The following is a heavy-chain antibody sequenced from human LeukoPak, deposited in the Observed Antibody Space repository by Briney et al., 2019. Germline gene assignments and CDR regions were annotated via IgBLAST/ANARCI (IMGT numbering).Heavy chain of an antibody. J-gene: IGHJ5*02. CDR2: IYTSGST. CDR3: ARDSSGDGYSSGYH. V-gene: IGHV4-61*02. Sequence: SETLSLTCTVSGGSISSGSYYWSWIRQPAGKGLEWIGRIYTSGSTNYSPSLKSRVTISVDTSKNQFSLTLSSVTAADTAVYYCARDSSGDGYSSGYHWGQGTLVTVSS. D-gene: IGHD6-25*01. CDR1: GGSISSGSYY.